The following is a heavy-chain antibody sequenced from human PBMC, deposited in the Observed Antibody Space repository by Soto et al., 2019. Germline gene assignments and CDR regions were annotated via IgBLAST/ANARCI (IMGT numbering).Heavy chain of an antibody. V-gene: IGHV4-39*01. CDR2: MYYSGRT. CDR1: GASISSSNYY. J-gene: IGHJ6*02. Sequence: SETLSLTCTVSGASISSSNYYWGWIRQPPGRGLEWIGTMYYSGRTYYNPSLKSRVTTSVDTSKNQFSLKLSAVTATDTAVYYCARHGNTVTTGYYYGMDVWGQGTTVTFSS. CDR3: ARHGNTVTTGYYYGMDV. D-gene: IGHD4-17*01.